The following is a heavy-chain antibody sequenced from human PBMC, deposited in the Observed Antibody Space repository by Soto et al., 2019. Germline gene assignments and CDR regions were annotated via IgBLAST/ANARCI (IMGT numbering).Heavy chain of an antibody. CDR3: ARESTRGYSDY. Sequence: PSETLSLTCTVSGGSVSSGSYYWSWIRQPPGKGLEWIGYIYYSGSTNYNPSLKSRVTISVDTSKNQFSLKLSSLTAADTAVYYCARESTRGYSDYWGQGTLVTVSS. D-gene: IGHD2-8*02. V-gene: IGHV4-61*01. CDR1: GGSVSSGSYY. CDR2: IYYSGST. J-gene: IGHJ4*02.